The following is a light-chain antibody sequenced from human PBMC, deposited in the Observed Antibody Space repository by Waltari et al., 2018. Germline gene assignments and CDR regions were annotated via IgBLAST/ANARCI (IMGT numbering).Light chain of an antibody. CDR3: CSYAGGGTFV. CDR2: EVS. V-gene: IGLV2-23*02. Sequence: QSALTQPASVSGSPGQSITISCTGTNSDLGSYNLVSWYQQHPGKAPKFMIYEVSKRPSGVSNRFSGSKSGSTASLTISEIQAEDEADYYCCSYAGGGTFVFGTGTKVTVL. CDR1: NSDLGSYNL. J-gene: IGLJ1*01.